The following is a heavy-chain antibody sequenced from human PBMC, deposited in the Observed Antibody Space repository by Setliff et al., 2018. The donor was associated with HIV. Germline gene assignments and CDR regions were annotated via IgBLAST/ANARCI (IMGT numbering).Heavy chain of an antibody. CDR1: AGSLSSSPYY. J-gene: IGHJ5*02. CDR3: ARDLGRITLSGVNEGWFDP. Sequence: PSETLSLTCALSAGSLSSSPYYWGWIRQPPGKGLEWIGGFYYRDMPYYSPSLQSRVTISVDTSNSQFSLKLTSVTAADTAVYYCARDLGRITLSGVNEGWFDPWGQGTLVTVSS. D-gene: IGHD3-3*01. V-gene: IGHV4-39*07. CDR2: FYYRDMP.